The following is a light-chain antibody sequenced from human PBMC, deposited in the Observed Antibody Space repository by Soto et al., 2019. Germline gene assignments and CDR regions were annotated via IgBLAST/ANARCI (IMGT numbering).Light chain of an antibody. CDR3: QQYNSFPYT. Sequence: IQMTQSPSTLSASVGDRITITCRASQSVSSWLAWHQQKPGRVPKLLIYDASTLESGVPSTFGGSGSGTEFTLTINSLQPEDFATYFCQQYNSFPYTFGQGTRLEIK. CDR2: DAS. V-gene: IGKV1-5*01. CDR1: QSVSSW. J-gene: IGKJ5*01.